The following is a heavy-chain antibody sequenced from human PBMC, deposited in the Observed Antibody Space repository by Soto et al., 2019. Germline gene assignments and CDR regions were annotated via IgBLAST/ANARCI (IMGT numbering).Heavy chain of an antibody. CDR1: GFTFSSYS. CDR2: ISSSSSYI. CDR3: ASSRMSGYRSRDY. D-gene: IGHD3-9*01. V-gene: IGHV3-21*01. Sequence: EVQLVESGGGLVKPGGSLRLSCAASGFTFSSYSMNWVRQAPGKGLEWVSSISSSSSYIYYADSVKGRFTISRDNAKNPLYLQMNSLRAEDTAVYYCASSRMSGYRSRDYWGQGTLVTVSS. J-gene: IGHJ4*02.